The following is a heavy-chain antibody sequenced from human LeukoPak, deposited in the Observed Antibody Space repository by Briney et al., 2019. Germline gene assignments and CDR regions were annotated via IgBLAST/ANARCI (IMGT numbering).Heavy chain of an antibody. D-gene: IGHD1-14*01. CDR1: GFTFSSYA. Sequence: GGSLRLSCAASGFTFSSYAMHWVRQAPGKGLEWVAVISYDGSNKYYADSVKGRFTISRDNSKNTLYLQMNSLRAEDTVVYYWARLGLVRTIAYGGQGPLVTVSS. J-gene: IGHJ4*02. CDR2: ISYDGSNK. V-gene: IGHV3-30*01. CDR3: ARLGLVRTIAY.